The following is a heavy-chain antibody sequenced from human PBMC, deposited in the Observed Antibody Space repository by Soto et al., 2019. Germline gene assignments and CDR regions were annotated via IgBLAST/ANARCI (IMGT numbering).Heavy chain of an antibody. CDR1: GFTFSKYG. CDR3: ARDPSPYTSGWYGIDF. V-gene: IGHV3-30*03. D-gene: IGHD6-19*01. CDR2: ISYDGTNK. Sequence: PGGSLRLSCAASGFTFSKYGMLWVRQAPGKGLEWVAAISYDGTNKYYADSIKGRFTISRDNSANTLFLQVNSLRREDTAMYYCARDPSPYTSGWYGIDFWGHGTLVTVSS. J-gene: IGHJ4*01.